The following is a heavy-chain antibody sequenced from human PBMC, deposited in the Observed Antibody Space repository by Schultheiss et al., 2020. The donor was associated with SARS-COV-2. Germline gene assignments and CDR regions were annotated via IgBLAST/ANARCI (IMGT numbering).Heavy chain of an antibody. Sequence: SETLSLTCAVSGGSISSGGYSWSWIRQPPGKGLEWIGYIYHSGSTYYNPSLKSRVTISVDRSKNQFSLRLSSVTAADTAVYYCARGYSSSSSPFEYWGQGALVTVSS. CDR2: IYHSGST. D-gene: IGHD6-6*01. V-gene: IGHV4-30-2*01. CDR3: ARGYSSSSSPFEY. CDR1: GGSISSGGYS. J-gene: IGHJ4*02.